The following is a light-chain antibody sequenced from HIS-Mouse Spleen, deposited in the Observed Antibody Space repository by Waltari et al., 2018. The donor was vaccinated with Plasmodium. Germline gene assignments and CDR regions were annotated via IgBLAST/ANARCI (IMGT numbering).Light chain of an antibody. CDR2: AAS. J-gene: IGKJ2*01. V-gene: IGKV1-9*01. Sequence: DIQLTQSPSFLSASVGDRVTITCRASQGISSYLAWYQQNQGKAPKLLIYAASTLQSGVPSRSSGSGSGTEFTLTISSLQPEDFATYYCQQLNSYPYTFGQGTKLEIK. CDR3: QQLNSYPYT. CDR1: QGISSY.